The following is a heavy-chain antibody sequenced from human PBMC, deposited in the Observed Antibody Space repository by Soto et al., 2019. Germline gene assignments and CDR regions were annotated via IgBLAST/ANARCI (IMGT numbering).Heavy chain of an antibody. CDR3: TRLTFTSLYCGGDCYHDAFDI. Sequence: GESLKISCAASGFTFSGSAMHWVRQASGKGLEWVGRIRSKANSYATAYAASVKGRFTISRDDSKNTAYLQMNSLKTEDTAVYYCTRLTFTSLYCGGDCYHDAFDIWGQGTMVTVSS. J-gene: IGHJ3*02. CDR1: GFTFSGSA. CDR2: IRSKANSYAT. D-gene: IGHD2-21*02. V-gene: IGHV3-73*01.